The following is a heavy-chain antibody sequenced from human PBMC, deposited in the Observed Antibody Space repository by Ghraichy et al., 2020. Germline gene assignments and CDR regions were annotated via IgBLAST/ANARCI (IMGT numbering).Heavy chain of an antibody. Sequence: GESLNISCSASGFTFSSYAMHWVRQAPGKGLECVSGITSNGGRTYYADSVKGRFTVSRDNSKNTLYLQVSSLRADDTAVFYCVKGHSGSYSLYPFDYWGQGTLVTVSS. V-gene: IGHV3-64D*06. CDR3: VKGHSGSYSLYPFDY. D-gene: IGHD1-26*01. J-gene: IGHJ4*02. CDR2: ITSNGGRT. CDR1: GFTFSSYA.